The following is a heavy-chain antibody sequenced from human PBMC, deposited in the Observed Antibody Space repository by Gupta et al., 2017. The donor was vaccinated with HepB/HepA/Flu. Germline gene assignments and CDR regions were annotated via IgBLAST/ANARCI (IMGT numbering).Heavy chain of an antibody. V-gene: IGHV1-2*04. Sequence: QVQLVQSGAEVKKPGASVKVSCKASGYTFTGYYLHWVRQAPGQGLEWMGWINPNSGVTNYAQKFQGWVTMTRDRSISTAYMELSRLRFDDTAVYFCARGYDYDSSGYYYLGYWGQGTLVTVSS. D-gene: IGHD3-22*01. CDR1: GYTFTGYY. CDR2: INPNSGVT. CDR3: ARGYDYDSSGYYYLGY. J-gene: IGHJ4*02.